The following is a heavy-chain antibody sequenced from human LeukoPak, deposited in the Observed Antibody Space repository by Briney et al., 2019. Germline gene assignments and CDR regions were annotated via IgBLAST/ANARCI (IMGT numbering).Heavy chain of an antibody. J-gene: IGHJ4*02. Sequence: PSETLSLTCAVYGGSFSGYYWSWIRQPPGKGLEWIGEINHSGSTNYNPSPKSRVTISVDTSKNQFSLKLSSVTAADTAVYYCARTRSAWNYFDYWGQGTLVTVSS. CDR1: GGSFSGYY. V-gene: IGHV4-34*01. D-gene: IGHD1-1*01. CDR2: INHSGST. CDR3: ARTRSAWNYFDY.